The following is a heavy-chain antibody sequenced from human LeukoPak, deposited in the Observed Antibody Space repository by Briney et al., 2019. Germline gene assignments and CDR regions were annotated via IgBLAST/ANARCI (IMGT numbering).Heavy chain of an antibody. J-gene: IGHJ4*02. CDR2: IYYSGST. D-gene: IGHD3-10*01. CDR1: GGSISSYS. Sequence: SETLSLTCTVSGGSISSYSWSWIRQPPGKGLESIGYIYYSGSTNYNPSLKSRVTISVDTSKNQFSLKLSSVTAADTAVYYCARSRNYYGSGSYYFDYWGQGTLVTVSS. V-gene: IGHV4-59*01. CDR3: ARSRNYYGSGSYYFDY.